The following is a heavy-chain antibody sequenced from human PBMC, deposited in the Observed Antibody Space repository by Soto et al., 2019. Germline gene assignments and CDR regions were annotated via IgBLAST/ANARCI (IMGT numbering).Heavy chain of an antibody. J-gene: IGHJ4*02. CDR3: AEWEYYDFLHYGFDY. CDR2: ISGSGGST. Sequence: GGSLRLSCAASGFTFSSYALSWVRQAPGKGLEWVSAISGSGGSTYYENPLKGRFTISRDNSKNTLYLQMNSLRAEDTAVYYWAEWEYYDFLHYGFDYWGQGTLVTVSS. CDR1: GFTFSSYA. D-gene: IGHD3-3*01. V-gene: IGHV3-23*01.